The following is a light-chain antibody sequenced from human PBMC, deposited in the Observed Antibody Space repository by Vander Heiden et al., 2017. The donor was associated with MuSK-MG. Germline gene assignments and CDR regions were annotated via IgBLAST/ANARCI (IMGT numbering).Light chain of an antibody. CDR2: DVS. Sequence: SARTQPRSVSGSPDPPVNISCTGTSSDGGGYNYVSWYQQHPGKAPKLMIYDVSKRPSGVPDRFSGSKSGNTASLTISGLQAEDEADYYCCSYAGSDTGVVFGGGTKLTVL. V-gene: IGLV2-11*01. CDR3: CSYAGSDTGVV. CDR1: SSDGGGYNY. J-gene: IGLJ2*01.